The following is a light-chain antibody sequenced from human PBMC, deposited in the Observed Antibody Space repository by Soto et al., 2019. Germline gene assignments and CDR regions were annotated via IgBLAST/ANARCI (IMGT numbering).Light chain of an antibody. J-gene: IGLJ2*01. CDR1: SRDVGNYNH. V-gene: IGLV2-14*03. Sequence: QSVLTQPASVSGSLGQSITISCTGTSRDVGNYNHVSWYQHHTGRAPKLVIYDVNNRPAGISNRFSGSKSDNTASLIIFGLQAEDEADYYCSSYTSSSNLIFGGGTKVTVL. CDR2: DVN. CDR3: SSYTSSSNLI.